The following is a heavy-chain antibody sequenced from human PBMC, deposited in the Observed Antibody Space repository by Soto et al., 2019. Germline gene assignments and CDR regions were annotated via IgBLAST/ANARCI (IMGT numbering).Heavy chain of an antibody. CDR3: ARVWGGAFDI. CDR1: GGSNSSGGYY. Sequence: PSETLSLTCTVSGGSNSSGGYYWRWIRQPPGKGLEWIGYIYYSGSTNYNPSLKSRVTISVDTSKNQFSLKLSSVTAADTAVYYCARVWGGAFDIWGQGTMVTVSS. J-gene: IGHJ3*02. CDR2: IYYSGST. D-gene: IGHD3-10*01. V-gene: IGHV4-61*08.